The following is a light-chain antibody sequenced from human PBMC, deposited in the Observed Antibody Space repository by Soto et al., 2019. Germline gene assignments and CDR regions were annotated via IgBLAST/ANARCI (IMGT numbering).Light chain of an antibody. J-gene: IGLJ1*01. V-gene: IGLV2-14*01. CDR3: SSYTSSSTLV. CDR1: SSDVGGYNY. Sequence: QSALTQPASXXXXXXXXXTXXCTGTSSDVGGYNYVSWYQQHPGKAPKLMIYEVSNRPSGVSNRFSGSKSGNTASLTISGLQAEDEADYYCSSYTSSSTLVFGTGTKLTVL. CDR2: EVS.